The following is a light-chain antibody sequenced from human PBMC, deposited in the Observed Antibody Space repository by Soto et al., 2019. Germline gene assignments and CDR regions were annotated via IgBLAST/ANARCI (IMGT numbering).Light chain of an antibody. CDR1: TSDVGGFDS. Sequence: QSALTQPASVSGSPGQSITISCTATTSDVGGFDSVSWYQQNPGTAPRVIIYEVSNRPSGVSYRFSGSKSANTASLTISGLQADDEADYYCSSYTTSNTWLFGGGTKLTVL. CDR2: EVS. J-gene: IGLJ3*02. CDR3: SSYTTSNTWL. V-gene: IGLV2-14*01.